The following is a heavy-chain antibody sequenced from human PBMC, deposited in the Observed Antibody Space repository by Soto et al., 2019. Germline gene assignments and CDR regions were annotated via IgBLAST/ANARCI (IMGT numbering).Heavy chain of an antibody. D-gene: IGHD2-21*02. CDR2: IKQDGSQS. CDR3: ARGAYCGDSGAD. V-gene: IGHV3-7*03. CDR1: GFIFSNYW. J-gene: IGHJ1*01. Sequence: EVQLVESGGSLVQPGGSLRLSCAASGFIFSNYWMTWVRQAPGKGLEWVANIKQDGSQSYHVDSVEGRFTISRDNTKNSLCLQMDSLRAEDMAVYYGARGAYCGDSGADWGQGTLGTVSS.